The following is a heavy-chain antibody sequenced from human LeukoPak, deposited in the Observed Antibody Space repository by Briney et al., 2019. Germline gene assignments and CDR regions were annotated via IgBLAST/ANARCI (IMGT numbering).Heavy chain of an antibody. CDR1: GGSISSGDYY. CDR2: IYKRGYT. Sequence: SETLSLTCTVSGGSISSGDYYWTWIRQPPGKGLEWIGYIYKRGYTYYNPSLKSRVTMSIDTSKSQFSLNLGSAPAADTAVYYCARDRAYDSSGYDLTGGPLNLEFWGQGTLVTVSS. D-gene: IGHD3-22*01. J-gene: IGHJ4*02. CDR3: ARDRAYDSSGYDLTGGPLNLEF. V-gene: IGHV4-30-4*08.